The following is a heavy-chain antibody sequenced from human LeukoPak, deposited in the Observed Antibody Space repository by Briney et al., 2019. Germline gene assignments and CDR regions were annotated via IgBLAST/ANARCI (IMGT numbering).Heavy chain of an antibody. CDR1: GDSISSYY. Sequence: SETLSLTCTVSGDSISSYYWSWIRQPAGKGLEWIGRISTSRSTNYNPSLKSRVTMSVDTSKNQFSLKLSSVTAADTAVYYCARAWQWLPLDYWGQGTLVTVSS. CDR3: ARAWQWLPLDY. D-gene: IGHD6-19*01. CDR2: ISTSRST. J-gene: IGHJ4*02. V-gene: IGHV4-4*07.